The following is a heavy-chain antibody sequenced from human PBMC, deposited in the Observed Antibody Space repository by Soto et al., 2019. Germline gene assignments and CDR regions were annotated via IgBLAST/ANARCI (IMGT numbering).Heavy chain of an antibody. CDR2: ISYSGIT. V-gene: IGHV4-31*03. CDR3: AREVGDLWTRFDP. CDR1: GGSISSVGYY. Sequence: QVQLQESGPGLVKPSQTLSLTCTVSGGSISSVGYYWNWIRQHPGRDLEWVGYISYSGITHHNPSLKSRLVISVDTSKNQSSLKLSSVTAADTAVYYCAREVGDLWTRFDPWGQGTLVTVSS. D-gene: IGHD1-26*01. J-gene: IGHJ5*02.